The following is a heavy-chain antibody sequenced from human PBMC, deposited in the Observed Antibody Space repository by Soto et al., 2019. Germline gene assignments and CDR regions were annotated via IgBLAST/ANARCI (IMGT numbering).Heavy chain of an antibody. Sequence: EVQLVESGGGLVQPGGSLRLSCVASGFSVSATKYMNWLRQAPDKGLEWVSVIYSGGTYCYADYVKGRFTISRHDSKNTLYLQMDSLRPEDTAVYFCARANDLNAFDMWGQGTMVTVSS. J-gene: IGHJ3*02. CDR1: GFSVSATKY. CDR2: IYSGGTY. CDR3: ARANDLNAFDM. V-gene: IGHV3-53*04.